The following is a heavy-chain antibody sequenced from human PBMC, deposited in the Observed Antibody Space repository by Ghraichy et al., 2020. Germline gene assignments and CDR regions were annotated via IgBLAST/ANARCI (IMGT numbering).Heavy chain of an antibody. D-gene: IGHD6-19*01. Sequence: LSLTCAASGFTFSSYAMHWVRQAPGKGLEWVAVISYDGSNKYYADSVKGRFTISRDNSKNTLYLQMNSLRAEDTAVYYCARDLAVAGTKSYYYYGMDVWGQGTTVTVSS. J-gene: IGHJ6*02. V-gene: IGHV3-30*04. CDR2: ISYDGSNK. CDR3: ARDLAVAGTKSYYYYGMDV. CDR1: GFTFSSYA.